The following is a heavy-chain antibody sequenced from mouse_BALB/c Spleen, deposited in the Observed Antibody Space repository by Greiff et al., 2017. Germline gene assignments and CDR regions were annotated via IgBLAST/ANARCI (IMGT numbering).Heavy chain of an antibody. J-gene: IGHJ4*01. Sequence: EVQLVESGGGLVQPGGSLRLSCATSGFTFTDYYMSWVRQPPGKALEWLGFIRNKANGYTTEYSASVKGRFTISRDNSQSILYLQMNTLRAEDSATYYCARDMDGYYDAMDYWGQGTSVTVSS. CDR3: ARDMDGYYDAMDY. D-gene: IGHD2-3*01. CDR2: IRNKANGYTT. CDR1: GFTFTDYY. V-gene: IGHV7-3*02.